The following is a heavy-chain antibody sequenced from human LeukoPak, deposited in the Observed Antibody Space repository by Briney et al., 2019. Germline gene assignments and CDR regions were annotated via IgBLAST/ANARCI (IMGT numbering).Heavy chain of an antibody. Sequence: GGSLRLSCAASGFTFSIFWMSGVRQAPGKGLEWVANIKQSGGEKYYVDSVKGRFTISRDNAKNSLYLQMNSLRVDDTAVYYCARGRGVDYWGQGTLVTVSS. D-gene: IGHD3-10*01. V-gene: IGHV3-7*01. CDR1: GFTFSIFW. CDR2: IKQSGGEK. J-gene: IGHJ4*02. CDR3: ARGRGVDY.